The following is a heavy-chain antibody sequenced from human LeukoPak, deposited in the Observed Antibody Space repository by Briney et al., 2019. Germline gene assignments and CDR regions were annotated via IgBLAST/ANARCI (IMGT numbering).Heavy chain of an antibody. V-gene: IGHV3-30*02. D-gene: IGHD7-27*01. J-gene: IGHJ3*02. Sequence: PGGALRLSCAASGFTFSSYGMHWVRQAPGKGLEGVAFIRYDGSNKYYADSVKGRFTISRDNSKNTLYLQMNSLRAEETAVYYCARVGKTGEDAFDIWGQGTMVTVSS. CDR1: GFTFSSYG. CDR3: ARVGKTGEDAFDI. CDR2: IRYDGSNK.